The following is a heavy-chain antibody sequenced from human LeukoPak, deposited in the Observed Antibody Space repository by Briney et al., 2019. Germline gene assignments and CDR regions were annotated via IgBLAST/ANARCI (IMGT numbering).Heavy chain of an antibody. CDR1: GGSITSYY. Sequence: PSETLSLTCTVSGGSITSYYWSWIRQPPGQGLEWIGYIYYSGSTNYNPSLKSRVTISVDTSKNQFSLKLTSVTAADTAVYYCARGVNSGYFDYCGQGTLVTVSS. D-gene: IGHD1-26*01. CDR2: IYYSGST. CDR3: ARGVNSGYFDY. V-gene: IGHV4-59*01. J-gene: IGHJ4*02.